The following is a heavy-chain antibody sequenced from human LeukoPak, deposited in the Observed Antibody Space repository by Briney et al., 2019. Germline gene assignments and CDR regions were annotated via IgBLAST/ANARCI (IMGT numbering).Heavy chain of an antibody. Sequence: GGSLRLSCAASGFSFSSFWMHWVRQAPGKGLEWVSGISWNSGSIGYADSVKGRFTISRDNAKNSLYLQMNSLRAEDMALYYCAKDINANPDAFDIWGQGTMVTVSS. D-gene: IGHD2-2*01. CDR3: AKDINANPDAFDI. J-gene: IGHJ3*02. V-gene: IGHV3-9*03. CDR2: ISWNSGSI. CDR1: GFSFSSFW.